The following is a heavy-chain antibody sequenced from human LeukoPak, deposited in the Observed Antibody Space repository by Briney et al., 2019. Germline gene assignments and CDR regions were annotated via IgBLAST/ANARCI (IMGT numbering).Heavy chain of an antibody. Sequence: GGSLRLSCAASGFTVSTNYMTWVRQAPGKGLEWVSIIYNNGNTYYADSVKGRFTISRDNSKNTLYLQMDSLRAEDTAVYYCARELAYCSTSGCPLGYWGQGTLVTVSS. J-gene: IGHJ4*02. CDR1: GFTVSTNY. CDR3: ARELAYCSTSGCPLGY. CDR2: IYNNGNT. D-gene: IGHD2-2*01. V-gene: IGHV3-53*01.